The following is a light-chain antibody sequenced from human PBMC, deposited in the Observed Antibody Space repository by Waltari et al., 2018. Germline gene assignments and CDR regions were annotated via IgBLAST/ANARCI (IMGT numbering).Light chain of an antibody. Sequence: QSALTQSPSASGSPGQSVTFSCTGSNNDIGNYDYVSWYQQHPGKAPKGVIYEVTYRPAGAPDRGSGSKSGTTAALTVSGLQSEDEAIYFCGSDAGNHKWVFGGGTLLTVL. CDR3: GSDAGNHKWV. J-gene: IGLJ3*02. V-gene: IGLV2-8*01. CDR2: EVT. CDR1: NNDIGNYDY.